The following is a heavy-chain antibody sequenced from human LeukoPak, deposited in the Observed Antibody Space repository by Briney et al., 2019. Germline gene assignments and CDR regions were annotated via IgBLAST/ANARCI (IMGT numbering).Heavy chain of an antibody. CDR2: IYYSGST. V-gene: IGHV4-59*01. J-gene: IGHJ4*02. CDR1: GGSTSGYY. Sequence: PSETLSLTCTVSGGSTSGYYWSWIRQPPGKGLEWIGDIYYSGSTNYNPSLTSRVTMSVDTSKNQFSLKLNSVTAADTAVYYCARGWDGIAVAGSLDYWGQGTLVTVSS. D-gene: IGHD6-19*01. CDR3: ARGWDGIAVAGSLDY.